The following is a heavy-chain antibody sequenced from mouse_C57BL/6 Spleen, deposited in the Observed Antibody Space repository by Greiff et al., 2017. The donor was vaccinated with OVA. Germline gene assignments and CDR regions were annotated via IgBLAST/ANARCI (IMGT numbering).Heavy chain of an antibody. CDR3: ASSITTVAYYFDY. V-gene: IGHV1-69*01. J-gene: IGHJ2*01. CDR2: IDPSDSYT. D-gene: IGHD1-1*01. Sequence: QVQLQQPGAELVMPGASVKLSCKASGYTFTSSWMPWVKQRPGQGLEWLGEIDPSDSYTNYNQKFTGQSTLTVAKSSSPAYMQLSSLTSEDSAVYYCASSITTVAYYFDYWGQGTTRTVSS. CDR1: GYTFTSSW.